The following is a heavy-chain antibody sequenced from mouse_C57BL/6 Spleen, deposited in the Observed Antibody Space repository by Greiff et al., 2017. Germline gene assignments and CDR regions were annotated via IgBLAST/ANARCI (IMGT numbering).Heavy chain of an antibody. CDR3: TSGGPFDY. V-gene: IGHV1-15*01. CDR2: IDPETGGT. J-gene: IGHJ2*01. CDR1: GYTFTDYE. Sequence: VQLQQSGAELVRPAASVTLSCKASGYTFTDYEMHWVKQTPVHGLEWIGAIDPETGGTAYNQKFKGKAILTADKSSSTAYMELRSLTSEDSSVYYCTSGGPFDYWGQGTTLTVSS.